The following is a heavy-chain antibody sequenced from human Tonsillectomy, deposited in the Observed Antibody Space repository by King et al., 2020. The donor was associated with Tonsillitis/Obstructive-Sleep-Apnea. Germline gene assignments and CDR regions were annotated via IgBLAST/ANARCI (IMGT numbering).Heavy chain of an antibody. J-gene: IGHJ4*02. CDR2: MNWDGGSI. D-gene: IGHD6-19*01. CDR3: ARGGSSGLMLAFDY. V-gene: IGHV3-20*04. CDR1: GFNFDDYG. Sequence: VQLVESGAGVVRPGGSLRLSCAASGFNFDDYGMSWVRHAPGKGLEWVSGMNWDGGSISYADSVKGRFTISRDNGKNSLYLQMNSLRAEDTAFYYCARGGSSGLMLAFDYWGQGTLGTVSS.